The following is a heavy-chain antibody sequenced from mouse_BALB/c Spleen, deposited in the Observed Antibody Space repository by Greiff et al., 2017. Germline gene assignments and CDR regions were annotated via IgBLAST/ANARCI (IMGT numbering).Heavy chain of an antibody. CDR2: ISSGGSYT. CDR1: GFTFSSYA. Sequence: EVMLVESGGGLVKPGGSLKLSCAASGFTFSSYAMSWVRQSPEKRLEWVAEISSGGSYTYYPDTVTGRFTISRDNAKNTLYLEMSSLRSEDTAMYYCARHGGYDALYAMDYWGQGTSVTVSS. CDR3: ARHGGYDALYAMDY. V-gene: IGHV5-9-4*01. D-gene: IGHD2-2*01. J-gene: IGHJ4*01.